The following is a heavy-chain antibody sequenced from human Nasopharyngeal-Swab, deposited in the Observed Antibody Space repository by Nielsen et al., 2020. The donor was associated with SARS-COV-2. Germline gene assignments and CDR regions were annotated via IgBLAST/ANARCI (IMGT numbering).Heavy chain of an antibody. CDR2: ISGSGGST. J-gene: IGHJ4*02. CDR1: GFTFSSYA. CDR3: ATPGYSSGWFIGHLGY. D-gene: IGHD6-19*01. V-gene: IGHV3-23*01. Sequence: GESLKISCAASGFTFSSYAMSWVRKAPGKGLEWVSAISGSGGSTYYADSVKGRFTISRDNSKNTLYLQMNSLRAEDTAVYYCATPGYSSGWFIGHLGYWGQGTLVTVSS.